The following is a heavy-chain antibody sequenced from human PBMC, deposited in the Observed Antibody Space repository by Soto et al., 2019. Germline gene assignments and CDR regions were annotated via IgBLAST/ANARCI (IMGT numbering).Heavy chain of an antibody. V-gene: IGHV3-30*18. J-gene: IGHJ6*02. D-gene: IGHD3-3*01. CDR2: ISYDGSNK. CDR3: AKELKSYDFWSGYYPYYYGMDV. Sequence: GGSLRLSCAASGFTFSSYGMHWVRQAPGKGLEWVAVISYDGSNKYYADSVKGRFTISRDNSKNTLYLQMNSLRAEDTAVYYCAKELKSYDFWSGYYPYYYGMDVWGQGTTVTVSS. CDR1: GFTFSSYG.